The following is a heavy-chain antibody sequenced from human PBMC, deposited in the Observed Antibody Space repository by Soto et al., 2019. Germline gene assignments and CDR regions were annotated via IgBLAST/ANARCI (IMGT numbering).Heavy chain of an antibody. CDR3: ARETYYYGSQYNWFDP. D-gene: IGHD3-10*01. CDR2: IYYSGST. Sequence: LSLTCTVSGGSISSGGYYWSWIRQHPGKGLEWIGYIYYSGSTYYNPSLKSRVTISVDTSKNQFSLKLSSVTAADTAVYYCARETYYYGSQYNWFDPWGQGTLVTVSS. V-gene: IGHV4-31*03. J-gene: IGHJ5*02. CDR1: GGSISSGGYY.